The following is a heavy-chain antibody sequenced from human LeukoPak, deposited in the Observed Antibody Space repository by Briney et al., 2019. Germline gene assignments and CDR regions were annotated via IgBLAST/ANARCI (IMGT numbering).Heavy chain of an antibody. Sequence: SETLSLTCAVYGGSFSGYYWSWIRQPPGKGLEWIGEINHSGSTNYNPSLKSRVTISVETSKNQFSLKLSSVTAADTAVYYCARGRITTSRGLFYWGQGTLVTVSS. CDR1: GGSFSGYY. CDR2: INHSGST. CDR3: ARGRITTSRGLFY. J-gene: IGHJ4*02. D-gene: IGHD3-3*01. V-gene: IGHV4-34*01.